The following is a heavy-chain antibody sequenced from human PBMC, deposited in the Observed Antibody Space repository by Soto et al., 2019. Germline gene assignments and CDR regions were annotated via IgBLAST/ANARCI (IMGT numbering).Heavy chain of an antibody. CDR2: VYTTGSA. Sequence: SETLSLTCHVSGGSIKNYYWSWIRQPAGKGLEWIGRVYTTGSANYNPSLKSRVTMSVDASQNQVSLTLSSVTAADTAMYYCARDYYYDSNNWFDTWGQGTLVTVSS. V-gene: IGHV4-4*07. D-gene: IGHD3-22*01. J-gene: IGHJ5*02. CDR1: GGSIKNYY. CDR3: ARDYYYDSNNWFDT.